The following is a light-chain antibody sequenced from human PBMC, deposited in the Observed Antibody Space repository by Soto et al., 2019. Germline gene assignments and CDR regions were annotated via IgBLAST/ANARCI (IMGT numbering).Light chain of an antibody. CDR2: KAS. V-gene: IGKV1-5*03. Sequence: DIQMTQSPSSLSASVGDRVTITCQASQDVSNYLNWYQQKLGKAPKLLIYKASTLKSGVPSRFSGSGSGTEFTLTISSLQPDDFATYYCQHYNSYSEAFGQGTKVDIK. CDR3: QHYNSYSEA. J-gene: IGKJ1*01. CDR1: QDVSNY.